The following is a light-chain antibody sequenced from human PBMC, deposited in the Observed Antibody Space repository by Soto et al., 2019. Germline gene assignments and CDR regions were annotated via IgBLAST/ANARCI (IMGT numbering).Light chain of an antibody. CDR2: GAS. J-gene: IGKJ2*01. V-gene: IGKV3-15*01. CDR3: QHYNYWPYT. Sequence: VMTQSPATLSVSPGERATLSCRASQTVSSHLAWYQQKPGQAPRLLIYGASTRATDVPARFSGSGSRTEFTITISSLHSEDFAVYYWQHYNYWPYTFGQGTKLEIK. CDR1: QTVSSH.